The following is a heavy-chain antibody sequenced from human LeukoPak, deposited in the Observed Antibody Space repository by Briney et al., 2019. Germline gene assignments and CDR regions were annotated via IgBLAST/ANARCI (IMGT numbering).Heavy chain of an antibody. V-gene: IGHV3-21*01. J-gene: IGHJ4*02. CDR1: GLTFSSYS. CDR3: AGAIAVAGTSSLSFDY. D-gene: IGHD6-19*01. CDR2: ISSSSSYI. Sequence: PGGSLRLPCAASGLTFSSYSMNWVRQAPGKGLEWVSSISSSSSYIYYADSVKGRFTISRDNAKNSLYLQMNSLRAEDTAVYYCAGAIAVAGTSSLSFDYWGQGTLVTVSS.